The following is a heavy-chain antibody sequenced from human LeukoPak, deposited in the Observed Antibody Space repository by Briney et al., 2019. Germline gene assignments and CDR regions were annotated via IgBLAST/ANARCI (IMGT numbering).Heavy chain of an antibody. CDR2: ISSSSSTI. CDR3: ARGPARYCSSTSCYKDYYYYGMDV. D-gene: IGHD2-2*02. Sequence: GGSLRLSCAASGFTFSSYSMNWVRQAPGKGLEWVSYISSSSSTIYYADSVKGRFTISRDSAKNSLYLQMNSLRDEDTAVYYCARGPARYCSSTSCYKDYYYYGMDVWGQGTTVTVSS. V-gene: IGHV3-48*02. CDR1: GFTFSSYS. J-gene: IGHJ6*02.